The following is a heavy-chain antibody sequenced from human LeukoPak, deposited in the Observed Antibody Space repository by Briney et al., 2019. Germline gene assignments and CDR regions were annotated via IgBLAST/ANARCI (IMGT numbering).Heavy chain of an antibody. CDR3: ARSVGMVRVNWFDP. J-gene: IGHJ5*02. V-gene: IGHV1-69*13. Sequence: SVKVSCKASGGTFSSYAISWVRQAPGQGLEWMGGIIPIFGTANYAQKFQGRVTITADESTSTAYMELSSLRSEDTAVYYCARSVGMVRVNWFDPWGQGTLVTVPS. CDR2: IIPIFGTA. CDR1: GGTFSSYA. D-gene: IGHD3-10*01.